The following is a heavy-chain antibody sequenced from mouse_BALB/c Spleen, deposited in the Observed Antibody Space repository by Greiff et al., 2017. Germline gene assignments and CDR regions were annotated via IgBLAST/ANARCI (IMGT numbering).Heavy chain of an antibody. CDR2: ISNGGGST. CDR3: ARREYDYDGAMDY. CDR1: GFTFSSYT. J-gene: IGHJ4*01. V-gene: IGHV5-12-2*01. Sequence: EVQRVESGGGLVQPGGSLKLSCAASGFTFSSYTMSWVRQTPEKRLEWVAYISNGGGSTYYPDTVKGRFTISRDNAKNTLYLQMSSLKSEDTAMYYCARREYDYDGAMDYWGQGTSVTVSS. D-gene: IGHD2-4*01.